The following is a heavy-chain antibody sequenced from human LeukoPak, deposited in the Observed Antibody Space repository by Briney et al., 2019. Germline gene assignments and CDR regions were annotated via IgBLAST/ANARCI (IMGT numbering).Heavy chain of an antibody. J-gene: IGHJ4*02. CDR1: GGSISSSSYY. D-gene: IGHD1-26*01. Sequence: SETLSLTCTVSGGSISSSSYYWGWIRQPPGKGLEWIGSIYYSGSTYYNPSLKSRVTISVDTSKNQFSLKLSSVTAADTAVYYCASRYLSGIVGVPFDYWGQGTLVTVSS. CDR3: ASRYLSGIVGVPFDY. CDR2: IYYSGST. V-gene: IGHV4-39*01.